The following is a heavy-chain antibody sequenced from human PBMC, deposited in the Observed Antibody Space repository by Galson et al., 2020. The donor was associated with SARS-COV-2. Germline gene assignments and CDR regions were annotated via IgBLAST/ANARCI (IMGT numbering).Heavy chain of an antibody. CDR2: IYYSGST. Sequence: SETLSLTCTVSGGSISSGDYYWSWIRQPPGKGLEWIGYIYYSGSTYYNPSLKSRVTISVDTSKNQFSLKLSSVTAADTAVYYCARDEFRYNFDYWGQGTRVTFSS. V-gene: IGHV4-30-4*01. CDR3: ARDEFRYNFDY. CDR1: GGSISSGDYY. J-gene: IGHJ4*02. D-gene: IGHD1-20*01.